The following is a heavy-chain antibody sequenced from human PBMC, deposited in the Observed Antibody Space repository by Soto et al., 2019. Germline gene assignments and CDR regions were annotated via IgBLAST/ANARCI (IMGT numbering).Heavy chain of an antibody. CDR1: GGSISSGAYY. V-gene: IGHV4-31*03. CDR2: IYYSGST. D-gene: IGHD2-2*01. J-gene: IGHJ6*02. Sequence: NPSETLSLTCTVSGGSISSGAYYWSWIRQHPGKGLEWIGYIYYSGSTYYNPSLQSRVTISVDTSKNQFYLTLSSVTAADTAVYYCARDSVVVPAAMSPYYYGMDVWGPGTTVTVSS. CDR3: ARDSVVVPAAMSPYYYGMDV.